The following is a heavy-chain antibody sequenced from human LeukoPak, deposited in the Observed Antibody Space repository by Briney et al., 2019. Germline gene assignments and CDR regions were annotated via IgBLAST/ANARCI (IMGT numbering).Heavy chain of an antibody. Sequence: GGSLRLSCAASGFTFSSYAMSWVRQAPGKGLEWVSSISSSSSSYIYYADSVKGRFTISRDNAKNSLYLQMNSLRAEDTAVYYCARDSRGYFLADAFDIWGQGTMVTVSS. CDR3: ARDSRGYFLADAFDI. D-gene: IGHD3-22*01. CDR1: GFTFSSYA. J-gene: IGHJ3*02. CDR2: ISSSSSSYI. V-gene: IGHV3-21*01.